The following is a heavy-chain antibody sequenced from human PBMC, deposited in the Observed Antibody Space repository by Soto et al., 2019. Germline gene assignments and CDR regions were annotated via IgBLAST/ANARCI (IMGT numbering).Heavy chain of an antibody. Sequence: QVQLVESGGGVVQPGRSLRLSCAASGFTFSSYGMHWVRQAPGKGLEWVAVIWYDGSNKYYADSVKGLFTISRDNSKNTLYLQMNSLRAEDTAVYYCARDPGHAFDIWGQGTIGTVSS. J-gene: IGHJ3*02. CDR3: ARDPGHAFDI. V-gene: IGHV3-33*01. CDR2: IWYDGSNK. CDR1: GFTFSSYG.